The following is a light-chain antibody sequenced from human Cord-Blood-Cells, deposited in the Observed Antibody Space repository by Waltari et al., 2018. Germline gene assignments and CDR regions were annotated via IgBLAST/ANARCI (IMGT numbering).Light chain of an antibody. V-gene: IGLV7-43*01. CDR2: STR. CDR1: TGAVTSGYY. Sequence: QTVVTQEPSLTVSPGGTVTLTCASSTGAVTSGYYPNWFQQKPGQAPRALIYSTRTNPAWTPARFSGALLGGKAALTLSGVQPADEAEYYCLLYYGGARVFGGGTKLTVL. CDR3: LLYYGGARV. J-gene: IGLJ3*02.